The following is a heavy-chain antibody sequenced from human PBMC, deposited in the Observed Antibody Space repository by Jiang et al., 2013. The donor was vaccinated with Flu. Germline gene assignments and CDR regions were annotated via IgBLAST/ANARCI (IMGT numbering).Heavy chain of an antibody. V-gene: IGHV5-51*03. J-gene: IGHJ4*02. D-gene: IGHD3-22*01. CDR1: GYSFYGFW. Sequence: GAEVKKPGESLKISCKGSGYSFYGFWIVWVRQMPGKGLEWMGMIYPDDSKSRYSPSFQGQVTISADKSISTAYLQWSSLKASDTAMYYCARGSEYYYDSSGHPPDYWGQGTLVTVSS. CDR2: IYPDDSKS. CDR3: ARGSEYYYDSSGHPPDY.